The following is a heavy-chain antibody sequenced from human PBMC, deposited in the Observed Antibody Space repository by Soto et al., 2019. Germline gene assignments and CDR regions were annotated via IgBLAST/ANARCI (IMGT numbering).Heavy chain of an antibody. CDR2: IWYDGSNK. Sequence: GGSLRLSCAASGFTFSSYGMHWVRQAPGKGLEWVAVIWYDGSNKYYADSVKGRFTISRDNSKNTLYLQMNSLRAEDTAVYYCARRNRPYYYDSSGYHTEALYYYYGMDVWGQGTTVTVSS. CDR1: GFTFSSYG. J-gene: IGHJ6*02. CDR3: ARRNRPYYYDSSGYHTEALYYYYGMDV. V-gene: IGHV3-33*01. D-gene: IGHD3-22*01.